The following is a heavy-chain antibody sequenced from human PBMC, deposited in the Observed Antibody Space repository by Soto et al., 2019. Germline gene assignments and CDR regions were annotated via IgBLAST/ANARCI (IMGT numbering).Heavy chain of an antibody. V-gene: IGHV1-2*02. CDR1: GYTFTENQ. Sequence: QVQLMQSGPEVKKTGASVKVSCKASGYTFTENQIHWLRRAPGQRLERMGRIDPKSGDTTFAQTYQGRVTMTRDTSSNTVYMELTRLTSDDTAIYYCARRQLRDYIRWSFDPWGQGTLVTVSS. CDR3: ARRQLRDYIRWSFDP. J-gene: IGHJ5*02. D-gene: IGHD3-16*01. CDR2: IDPKSGDT.